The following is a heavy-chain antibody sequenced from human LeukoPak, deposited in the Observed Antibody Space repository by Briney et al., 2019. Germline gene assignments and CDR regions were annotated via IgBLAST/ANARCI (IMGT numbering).Heavy chain of an antibody. V-gene: IGHV3-23*01. Sequence: GGSLRLSCAVSGFSLSDHYMDWVRQAPGKGLEWVSAISGSGGSTYYADSVKGRFTISRDNSKNTLYLQMNSLRAEDTAVYYCAKGRYCTNGVCADDYWGQGTLVTVSS. CDR3: AKGRYCTNGVCADDY. CDR1: GFSLSDHY. D-gene: IGHD2-8*01. CDR2: ISGSGGST. J-gene: IGHJ4*02.